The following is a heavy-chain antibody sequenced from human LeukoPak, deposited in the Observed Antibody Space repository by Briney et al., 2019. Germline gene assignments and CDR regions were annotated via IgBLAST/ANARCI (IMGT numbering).Heavy chain of an antibody. V-gene: IGHV4-59*08. D-gene: IGHD4-11*01. CDR3: ARGRYSNWERYYYMDV. CDR1: GGSISTYY. Sequence: SETLSLTCTVSGGSISTYYWSWIRQPPGKGLEWIAYIYYSGSTSYNPSLKTRVTISVDMSKNQFSLKLSSVTAADTAVYYCARGRYSNWERYYYMDVWGKGATVTVSS. J-gene: IGHJ6*03. CDR2: IYYSGST.